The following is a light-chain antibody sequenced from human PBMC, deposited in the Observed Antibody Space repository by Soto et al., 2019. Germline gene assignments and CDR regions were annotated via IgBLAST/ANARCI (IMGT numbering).Light chain of an antibody. J-gene: IGKJ4*01. CDR2: DAY. V-gene: IGKV3-15*01. CDR1: QNVNSN. Sequence: EIVMTQSPATLSVSPGERGTLSCRASQNVNSNLAWYQQKPGQAPRLLIYDAYNRATGIPARFSGSGSGTDFTLTINSLQSEDFAVYYCQQYHNWLTFGGGTKVDIK. CDR3: QQYHNWLT.